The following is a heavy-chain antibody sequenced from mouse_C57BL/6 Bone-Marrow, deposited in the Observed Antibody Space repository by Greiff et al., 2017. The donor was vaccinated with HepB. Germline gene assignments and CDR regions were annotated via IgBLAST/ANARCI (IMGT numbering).Heavy chain of an antibody. Sequence: EVQLVESGGGLVKPGGSLKLSCAASGFTFSSYAMSWVRQTPEKRLEWVATISDGGSYTYYPDNVKGRFTISRDNAKNNLYLQMSHLKSEDTAMYDCARGYYGSNYFDYWGQGTTLTVSS. J-gene: IGHJ2*01. CDR2: ISDGGSYT. V-gene: IGHV5-4*01. CDR1: GFTFSSYA. D-gene: IGHD1-1*01. CDR3: ARGYYGSNYFDY.